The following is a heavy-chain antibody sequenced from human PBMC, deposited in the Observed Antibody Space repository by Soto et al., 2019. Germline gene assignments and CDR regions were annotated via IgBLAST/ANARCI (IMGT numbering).Heavy chain of an antibody. CDR1: GFIFSHYG. Sequence: QVQLVESGGGVVQPGRSLRLSCAASGFIFSHYGMHWVRQAPGRGLEWVAVISYDRSDRFYAESVKGRFTISKDSSKNTVYLEMNSLRVEDTAVYYCARKHDDYGDYVGDYWGQGTLVTVSS. CDR2: ISYDRSDR. V-gene: IGHV3-30*03. CDR3: ARKHDDYGDYVGDY. D-gene: IGHD4-17*01. J-gene: IGHJ4*02.